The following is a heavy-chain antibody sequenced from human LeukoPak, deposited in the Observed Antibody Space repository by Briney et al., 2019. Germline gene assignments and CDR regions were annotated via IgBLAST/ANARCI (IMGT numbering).Heavy chain of an antibody. J-gene: IGHJ6*02. CDR1: GFIFSSYA. V-gene: IGHV3-23*01. D-gene: IGHD3-10*01. Sequence: GGSLRLSCAASGFIFSSYAMSWVRQAPGKGLEWVSGISGSGDNAYHADSVKGRLTISRDNSKNTLYLQMISLRAEDTAIYYCAKSGGLSGSGRLGVDVWGQETTVTVSS. CDR3: AKSGGLSGSGRLGVDV. CDR2: ISGSGDNA.